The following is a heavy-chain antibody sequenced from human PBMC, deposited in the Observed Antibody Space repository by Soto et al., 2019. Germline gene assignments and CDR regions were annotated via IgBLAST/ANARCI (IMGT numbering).Heavy chain of an antibody. V-gene: IGHV4-59*01. CDR3: ARVQGLRRSGDYYFDY. J-gene: IGHJ4*02. Sequence: SETLSLICTVSGGSISSYYWSWIRQPPGKGLEWIGYIYYSGSTNYNPSLKSRVTISVDTSKNQFPLKLSSVTAADTAVYYCARVQGLRRSGDYYFDYWGQGTLVTVSS. CDR1: GGSISSYY. D-gene: IGHD3-3*01. CDR2: IYYSGST.